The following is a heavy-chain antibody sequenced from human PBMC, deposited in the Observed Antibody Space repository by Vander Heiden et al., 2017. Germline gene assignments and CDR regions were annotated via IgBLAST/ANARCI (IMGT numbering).Heavy chain of an antibody. Sequence: EVQLLESGGGLVQPGGSLRLSCAASGFTFRRYAMSWVRQAPGKGLEWVSAISGSGGSTYYADSVKGRFTISRDKSKNTLDLQMNSLRAEDTAVDYCAKDVKGLGYCSGGSCYEDYWGQGTLVTVSS. V-gene: IGHV3-23*01. CDR3: AKDVKGLGYCSGGSCYEDY. D-gene: IGHD2-15*01. CDR2: ISGSGGST. CDR1: GFTFRRYA. J-gene: IGHJ4*02.